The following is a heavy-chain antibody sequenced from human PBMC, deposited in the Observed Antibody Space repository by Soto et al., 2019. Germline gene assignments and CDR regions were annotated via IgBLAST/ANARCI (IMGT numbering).Heavy chain of an antibody. CDR1: GFTFSNYA. CDR2: FSSVGTYT. Sequence: RRLSCAASGFTFSNYAMTWVRQAPGKGLEWVSAFSSVGTYTDYADSVKGRFTLSRDNSKNIVYLQMNSLRAEDTAVYHCAKESSGYNYGFYNYFDYWGQGTLVTVSS. V-gene: IGHV3-23*01. D-gene: IGHD5-18*01. J-gene: IGHJ4*02. CDR3: AKESSGYNYGFYNYFDY.